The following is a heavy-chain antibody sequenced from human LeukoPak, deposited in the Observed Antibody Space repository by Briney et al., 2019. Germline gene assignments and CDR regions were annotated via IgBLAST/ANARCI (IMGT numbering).Heavy chain of an antibody. CDR1: GSTFSSYS. CDR3: AKVGRLDILYGDYYDY. V-gene: IGHV3-23*01. D-gene: IGHD4-17*01. Sequence: AGGSLRLSCAASGSTFSSYSMNWVRQAPGKGLEWVSAISGSGGSTYYADSVKGRFTISRDNSKNTLYLQMNSLRAEDTAVYYCAKVGRLDILYGDYYDYWGQGTLVTVSS. CDR2: ISGSGGST. J-gene: IGHJ4*02.